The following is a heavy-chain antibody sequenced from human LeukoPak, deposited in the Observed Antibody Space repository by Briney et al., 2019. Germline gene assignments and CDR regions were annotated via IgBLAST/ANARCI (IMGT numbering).Heavy chain of an antibody. J-gene: IGHJ4*02. D-gene: IGHD6-13*01. CDR2: ISSSSSYI. CDR1: GFTFSSYS. V-gene: IGHV3-21*01. CDR3: ASMMIAAAGYDY. Sequence: GGSLRLSCAASGFTFSSYSMNWVRQAPRKGLEWVSSISSSSSYIYYADSVKGRFTISRDNAKNSLYLQMNSLRAEDTAVYYCASMMIAAAGYDYWGQGTLVTVSS.